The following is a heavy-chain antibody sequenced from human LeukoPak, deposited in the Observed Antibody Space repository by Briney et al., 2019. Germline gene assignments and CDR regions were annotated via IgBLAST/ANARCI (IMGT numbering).Heavy chain of an antibody. Sequence: SETLSLTCTVSGGSISSYYWSWIRQPPGKGLEWIGYIYYSGNTNYNPSLKSRVTISVDTSKNQFSLKLSSVTAADTAVYYCARGLPSDYYDSSGYPPGYWGQGTLVTVSS. CDR1: GGSISSYY. D-gene: IGHD3-22*01. J-gene: IGHJ4*02. CDR2: IYYSGNT. CDR3: ARGLPSDYYDSSGYPPGY. V-gene: IGHV4-59*08.